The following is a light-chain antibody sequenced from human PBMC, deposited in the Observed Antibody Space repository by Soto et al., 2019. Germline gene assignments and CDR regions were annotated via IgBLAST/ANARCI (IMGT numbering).Light chain of an antibody. V-gene: IGKV1-5*03. CDR1: QSISSW. CDR3: PQYNAYPPWT. J-gene: IGKJ1*01. Sequence: DIQMTQSPSTLSASVGDRVTITCRASQSISSWLAWYQQKPGKAPKLLIYKASSLESGVPSRFSGSGSGTDFTLTISSLQPDDVAIYSCPQYNAYPPWTFGQGTKVDIK. CDR2: KAS.